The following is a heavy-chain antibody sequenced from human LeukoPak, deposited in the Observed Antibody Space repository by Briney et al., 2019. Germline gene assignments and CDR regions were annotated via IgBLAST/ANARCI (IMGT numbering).Heavy chain of an antibody. CDR3: AKDESAGIVGATLDY. CDR2: ISYDGSNK. Sequence: PGRSLRLSCAASGFTFSSYGMHWVRQAPGKGLECVVVISYDGSNKYYADSVKGRFTISRDKSKNTLYLQMNSLRAEDTAVYYCAKDESAGIVGATLDYWGQGTLVTVSS. CDR1: GFTFSSYG. V-gene: IGHV3-30*18. J-gene: IGHJ4*02. D-gene: IGHD1-26*01.